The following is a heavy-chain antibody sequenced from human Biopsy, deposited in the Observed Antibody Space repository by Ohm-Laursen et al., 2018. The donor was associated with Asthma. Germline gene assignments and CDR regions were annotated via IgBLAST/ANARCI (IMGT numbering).Heavy chain of an antibody. CDR3: VRHQYSSSWSTFDY. CDR1: GGSITSSSYY. CDR2: MYHSGSP. D-gene: IGHD3-22*01. V-gene: IGHV4-39*01. J-gene: IGHJ4*02. Sequence: GTLSLTCPVSGGSITSSSYYWGWIRQPPGKGMEWIGSMYHSGSPFYHPSLKSRATISVDTPKNQLSLKRSSVTAADTAVYFCVRHQYSSSWSTFDYWGQGALVTVSS.